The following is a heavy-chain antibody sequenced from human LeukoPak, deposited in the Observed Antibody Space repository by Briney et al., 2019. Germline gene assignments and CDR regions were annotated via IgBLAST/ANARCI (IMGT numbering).Heavy chain of an antibody. D-gene: IGHD3-22*01. V-gene: IGHV3-23*01. J-gene: IGHJ4*02. CDR1: GITLSNYG. Sequence: GGSLRLSCAVSGITLSNYGMSWVRQAPGKGPEWVAGISGSGGSAYYADAVKGRFTNSRDNAKNTLYLQMNSLRVEDTAVYFCAKRGVVIRVILVGFHKEAYYFDSWGQGALVTVSS. CDR3: AKRGVVIRVILVGFHKEAYYFDS. CDR2: ISGSGGSA.